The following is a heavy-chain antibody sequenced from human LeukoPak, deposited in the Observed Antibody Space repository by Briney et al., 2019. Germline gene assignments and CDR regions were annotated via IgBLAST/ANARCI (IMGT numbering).Heavy chain of an antibody. CDR2: ISGRGGST. V-gene: IGHV3-23*01. CDR1: AFTFSSYA. J-gene: IGHJ4*02. Sequence: GGSLRLSCAAFAFTFSSYAKSWVRQAPGKGLEWASTISGRGGSTYYADSVKGRFTISRDNSKNTLYLQMNSLRAEDTAVYYCAKDYYDSSDYPLHFDYWGQGTLVTVSS. D-gene: IGHD3-22*01. CDR3: AKDYYDSSDYPLHFDY.